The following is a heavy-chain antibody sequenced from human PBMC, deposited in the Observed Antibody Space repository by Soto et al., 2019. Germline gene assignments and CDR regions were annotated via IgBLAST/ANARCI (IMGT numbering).Heavy chain of an antibody. CDR3: PRYFPEARGAFDI. J-gene: IGHJ3*02. CDR1: GYSFTSYG. CDR2: IDTQNGTT. V-gene: IGHV1-18*01. D-gene: IGHD3-9*01. Sequence: VQLEQSGAELKKPGASVRVSCKASGYSFTSYGITWVRQAPGQGLEWMAWIDTQNGTTNHAYKLQGRVSMTTGTSTTTAEMELRCLTSDDSAIYYCPRYFPEARGAFDICSHGTIVNVS.